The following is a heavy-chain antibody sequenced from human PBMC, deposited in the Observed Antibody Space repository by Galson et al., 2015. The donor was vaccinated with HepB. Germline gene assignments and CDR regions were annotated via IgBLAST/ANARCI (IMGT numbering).Heavy chain of an antibody. CDR2: IYHSGST. D-gene: IGHD1-7*01. Sequence: TLSLTCAVSGGSISSSNWWSWVRQPPGKGLEWIGGIYHSGSTNYNPSLKSRVTISVDKSKNQFSLKLSSVTAADTAVYYCARKVRWNYHKAPSAFDIWGQGTMVTVSS. CDR1: GGSISSSNW. V-gene: IGHV4-4*02. J-gene: IGHJ3*02. CDR3: ARKVRWNYHKAPSAFDI.